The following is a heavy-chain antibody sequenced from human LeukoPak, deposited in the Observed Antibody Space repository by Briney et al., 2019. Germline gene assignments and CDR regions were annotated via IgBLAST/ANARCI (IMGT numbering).Heavy chain of an antibody. CDR1: GFTFDDYA. CDR2: ISWNSGSI. Sequence: GRSLRLSCAASGFTFDDYAMHWVRQAPGKGLEWVSGISWNSGSIGYADSVKGRFTISRDNAKNSLYLQMNSLRAEDTALYYCAKAGYYDSDWFDYWGQGTLVTVSS. V-gene: IGHV3-9*01. D-gene: IGHD3-22*01. CDR3: AKAGYYDSDWFDY. J-gene: IGHJ4*02.